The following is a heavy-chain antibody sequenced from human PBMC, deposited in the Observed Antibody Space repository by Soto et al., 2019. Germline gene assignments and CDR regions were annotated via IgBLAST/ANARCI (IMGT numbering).Heavy chain of an antibody. D-gene: IGHD6-13*01. V-gene: IGHV3-23*01. Sequence: GGSLRLSCAASGCTFSSYAMSWVRQAPGKGLEWVSAISGSGGSTYYADAVKGRFTISRDNSKNTLYLQMNSLRAEDTAVYYCAYSSTPFDYWGQGTLVTVSS. CDR3: AYSSTPFDY. J-gene: IGHJ4*02. CDR1: GCTFSSYA. CDR2: ISGSGGST.